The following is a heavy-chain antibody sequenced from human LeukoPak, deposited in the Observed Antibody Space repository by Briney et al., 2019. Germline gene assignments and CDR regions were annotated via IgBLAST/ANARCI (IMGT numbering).Heavy chain of an antibody. CDR1: GYTFTSYA. Sequence: GASVKVSCKASGYTFTSYALHWVRQAPGQRLEWMGWINAGNGNTKYLQKFQGRVTITRDTSASTAYMELSSLRSEDTAVYYCARARYYGSSGYSDYWGQGTLVTVSS. V-gene: IGHV1-3*01. D-gene: IGHD3-22*01. CDR3: ARARYYGSSGYSDY. CDR2: INAGNGNT. J-gene: IGHJ4*02.